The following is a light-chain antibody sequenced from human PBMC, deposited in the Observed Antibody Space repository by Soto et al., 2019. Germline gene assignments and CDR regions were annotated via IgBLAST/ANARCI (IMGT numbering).Light chain of an antibody. CDR3: QQYHNWPPIT. Sequence: TQSPCTLSLSPGERVTLSCRASQTVNRYYLAWYQQKPSQSPRLLIYGASTRATGIPARFSGSGSGTEFTLTISSLQSEDFAVYYCQQYHNWPPITFGQGTRLEIK. V-gene: IGKV3-15*01. CDR1: QTVNRYY. CDR2: GAS. J-gene: IGKJ5*01.